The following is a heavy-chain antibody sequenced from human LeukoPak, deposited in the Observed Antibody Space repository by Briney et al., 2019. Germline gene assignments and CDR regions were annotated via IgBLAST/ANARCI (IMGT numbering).Heavy chain of an antibody. V-gene: IGHV1-69*06. Sequence: SVKVSCKASGYTFTGYYMHWVRQAPGQGLEWMGGIIPIFGTANYAQKFQGRVTITADKSTSTAYMELSSLRSEDTAVYYCARGVYSGTPYYYYYYYMDVWGKGTTVTVSS. CDR1: GYTFTGYY. CDR3: ARGVYSGTPYYYYYYYMDV. CDR2: IIPIFGTA. D-gene: IGHD2-8*01. J-gene: IGHJ6*03.